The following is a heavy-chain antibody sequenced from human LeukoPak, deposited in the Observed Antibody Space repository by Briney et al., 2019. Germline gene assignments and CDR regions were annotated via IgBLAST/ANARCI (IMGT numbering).Heavy chain of an antibody. Sequence: ASVKVSCKASGYTFTSYYMHWVRQAPGQGLEWMGIINPSGGSTSYAQKFQGRVTMTRDMSTSTVYMELSSLRSEDTAVYYCARDGPWYCSGGSCYTGFDPWGQGTLVTVSS. J-gene: IGHJ5*02. CDR3: ARDGPWYCSGGSCYTGFDP. CDR1: GYTFTSYY. CDR2: INPSGGST. D-gene: IGHD2-15*01. V-gene: IGHV1-46*01.